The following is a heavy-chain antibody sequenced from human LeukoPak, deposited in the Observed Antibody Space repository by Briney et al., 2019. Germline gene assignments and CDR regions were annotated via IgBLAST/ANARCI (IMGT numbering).Heavy chain of an antibody. CDR3: TTGTHCISTSCYELFDY. CDR1: GFPLSSYA. Sequence: GGSLRLSCAVSGFPLSSYAMSWVRQAPGKGLEWVSATSSSDAGTYYADSVRGRFTISRDNSKNTLYLQMNSLKTEDTAVYFCTTGTHCISTSCYELFDYWGQGTLVAVSS. V-gene: IGHV3-23*01. J-gene: IGHJ4*02. CDR2: TSSSDAGT. D-gene: IGHD2-2*01.